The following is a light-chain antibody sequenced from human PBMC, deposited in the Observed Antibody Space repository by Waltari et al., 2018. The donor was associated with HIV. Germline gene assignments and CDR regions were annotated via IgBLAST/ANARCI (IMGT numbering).Light chain of an antibody. Sequence: QSVLPQPPSLSGAPGQPVTISCTGTSPNIGPDSHAHLYQQLPGTAPKLLIYGNTIRPSGVPDRFSGSKSGTSASLAITGLQADDEADYYCQSYDSSLSAWVFGGGTKLTVL. CDR1: SPNIGPDSH. CDR2: GNT. CDR3: QSYDSSLSAWV. J-gene: IGLJ3*02. V-gene: IGLV1-40*01.